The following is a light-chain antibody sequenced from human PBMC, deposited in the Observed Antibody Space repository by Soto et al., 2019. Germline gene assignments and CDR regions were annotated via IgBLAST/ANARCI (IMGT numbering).Light chain of an antibody. CDR2: EVN. Sequence: QSALPQPASLSGSPGQSITISCTGTSSDIGAYDYVSWFQQHPGKAPKLMISEVNNRPSGASNRFSASTSGNAASLTISGLQADDEADYFCCSSAPESTYVCGTGTKVTVL. V-gene: IGLV2-14*01. CDR1: SSDIGAYDY. CDR3: CSSAPESTYV. J-gene: IGLJ1*01.